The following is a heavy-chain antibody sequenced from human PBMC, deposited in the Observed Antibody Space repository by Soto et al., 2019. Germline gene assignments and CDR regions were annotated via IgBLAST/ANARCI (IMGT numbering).Heavy chain of an antibody. J-gene: IGHJ6*02. CDR2: FYSSGKT. CDR1: GFNVSGHF. D-gene: IGHD2-21*01. CDR3: ARDGPGERQYYFYYYGMDV. V-gene: IGHV3-53*01. Sequence: GGSLRLSCAASGFNVSGHFISWVRQAPGKGLEWVAVFYSSGKTFYADSVKGRFTISRDTSKNTLSLQMKSLRDDDTAVYYCARDGPGERQYYFYYYGMDVWGQGTTVTVSS.